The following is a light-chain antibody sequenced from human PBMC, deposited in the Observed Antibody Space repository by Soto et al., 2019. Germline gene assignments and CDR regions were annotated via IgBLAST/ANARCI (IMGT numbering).Light chain of an antibody. J-gene: IGKJ1*01. CDR2: DAS. CDR3: QQSYSTPRT. V-gene: IGKV1-5*01. CDR1: KSISSW. Sequence: DIQITQSPSPLSASVGDRVTITCRASKSISSWLAWYQQKPGKAPRLLIYDASALESGVPSRFSGSGSGTEFTLTIGSLQPDDFATYYCQQSYSTPRTLGQGTKVDIK.